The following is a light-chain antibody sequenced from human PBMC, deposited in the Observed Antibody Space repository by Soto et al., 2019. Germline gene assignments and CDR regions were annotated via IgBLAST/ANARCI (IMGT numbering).Light chain of an antibody. CDR1: SSNIGAGYD. Sequence: QSVLTQPPSVSGAPGQRVTISCTGSSSNIGAGYDVHWYQQLPGTAPKLLIYANSNRPSGVPDRFSGSKSGTSASLAITGLQAEDEADYYCQSYDSSLSGVVFGGGTKLPS. V-gene: IGLV1-40*01. CDR3: QSYDSSLSGVV. CDR2: ANS. J-gene: IGLJ2*01.